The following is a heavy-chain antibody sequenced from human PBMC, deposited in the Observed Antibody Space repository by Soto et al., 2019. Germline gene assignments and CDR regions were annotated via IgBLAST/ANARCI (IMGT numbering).Heavy chain of an antibody. D-gene: IGHD3-10*01. CDR2: IYYSGST. V-gene: IGHV4-30-4*01. CDR1: GGSISGGDYD. J-gene: IGHJ5*02. Sequence: PSETLSLTCTVSGGSISGGDYDWSWIRQPPGKGLEWIGYIYYSGSTYYNPSLKSRVTISVDTSKNQFSLKLSSVTAADTAVYYCAREPAMVRVNWFDPWGQGTLVTVSS. CDR3: AREPAMVRVNWFDP.